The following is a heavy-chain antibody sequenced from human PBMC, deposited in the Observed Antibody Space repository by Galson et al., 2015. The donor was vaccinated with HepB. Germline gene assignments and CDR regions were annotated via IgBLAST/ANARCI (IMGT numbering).Heavy chain of an antibody. J-gene: IGHJ4*02. D-gene: IGHD6-6*01. V-gene: IGHV3-30*18. CDR2: ISYDGSNK. Sequence: SLRLSCAASGFTFSSYGMHRVRQAPGKGLEWVAVISYDGSNKYYADSVKGRFTISRDNSKNTLYLQMNSLRAEDTAVYYCAKDGIAAWGYWGQGTLVTVSS. CDR3: AKDGIAAWGY. CDR1: GFTFSSYG.